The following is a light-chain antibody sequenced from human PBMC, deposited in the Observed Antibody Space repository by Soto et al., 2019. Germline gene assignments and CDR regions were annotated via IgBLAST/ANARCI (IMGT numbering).Light chain of an antibody. CDR2: EVS. CDR1: RSDIGGYNY. CDR3: SSYTSLSTVV. V-gene: IGLV2-14*01. Sequence: QSVLTQPASVSGSPGQSITISCTGTRSDIGGYNYVSWYQQHPGKAPKLMIYEVSNRPSGVSSRFSAAKSGNTASLTISGLQAEDEADYYCSSYTSLSTVVFGGGTKLTVL. J-gene: IGLJ3*02.